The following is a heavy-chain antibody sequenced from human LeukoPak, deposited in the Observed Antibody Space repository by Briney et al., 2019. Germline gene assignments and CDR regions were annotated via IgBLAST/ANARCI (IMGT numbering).Heavy chain of an antibody. CDR2: ISGSGGST. D-gene: IGHD3-3*01. Sequence: GGSLRLSCAASGFTFSSYAMSWVRQAPGKGLEWISAISGSGGSTYYADSVKGRFTISRDNSKNTLYLQMNSLRAEDTAVYYCARKGGVYDFWSGYSTPDYWGQGTLVTVSS. CDR1: GFTFSSYA. V-gene: IGHV3-23*01. J-gene: IGHJ4*02. CDR3: ARKGGVYDFWSGYSTPDY.